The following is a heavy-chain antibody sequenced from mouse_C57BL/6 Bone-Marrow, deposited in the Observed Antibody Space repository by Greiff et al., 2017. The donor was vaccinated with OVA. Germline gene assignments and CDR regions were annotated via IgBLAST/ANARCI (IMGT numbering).Heavy chain of an antibody. V-gene: IGHV1-69*01. J-gene: IGHJ4*01. Sequence: QVQLQQPGAELVMPGASVKLSCKASGYTFTSYWMHWVKQRPGQGLEWIGEIDPSDSYTNYNQKFKGKSTLTVDKSSSTAYMQLSSLTSEDSAVSYCARARDPKGYYAMDYWGQGTSVTVSS. CDR1: GYTFTSYW. CDR2: IDPSDSYT. CDR3: ARARDPKGYYAMDY. D-gene: IGHD3-3*01.